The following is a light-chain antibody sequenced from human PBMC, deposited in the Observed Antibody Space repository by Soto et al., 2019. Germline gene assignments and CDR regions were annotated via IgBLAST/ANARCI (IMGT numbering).Light chain of an antibody. V-gene: IGKV1-39*01. Sequence: AASNLESGVPSRFSGRGSGTEFTLTISNLQPGDSALYFCQESYSTPLAFGGGTKVDIK. J-gene: IGKJ4*01. CDR3: QESYSTPLA. CDR2: AAS.